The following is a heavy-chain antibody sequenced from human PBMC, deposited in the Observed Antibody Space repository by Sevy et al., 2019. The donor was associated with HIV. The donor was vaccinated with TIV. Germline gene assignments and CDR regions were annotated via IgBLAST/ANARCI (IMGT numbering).Heavy chain of an antibody. J-gene: IGHJ3*02. CDR3: TRGPIQLGAFDI. Sequence: GGSLRLSCAASGFIFSHYPIHWVRQSPGEGLDWVAVISYDGTYKYYADSVKGRFTVSRDNSKNTLYLQMNSLRPEDTAVDYCTRGPIQLGAFDIWGQGTMVTVSS. CDR1: GFIFSHYP. CDR2: ISYDGTYK. D-gene: IGHD1-1*01. V-gene: IGHV3-30*04.